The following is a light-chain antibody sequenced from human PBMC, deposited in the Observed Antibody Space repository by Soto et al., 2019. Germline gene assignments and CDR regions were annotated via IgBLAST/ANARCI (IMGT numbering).Light chain of an antibody. J-gene: IGLJ1*01. CDR1: SSNLGDNT. Sequence: QSALTQPPSASGTPGQRVTISCSTSSSNLGDNTVNWYQHVPGTAPKLLIYSYDQRPSGVPDRFSGSKSGTSASLAISGLQSKDEADYYCAARDASLDGYVFGTGTKVXVL. CDR2: SYD. CDR3: AARDASLDGYV. V-gene: IGLV1-44*01.